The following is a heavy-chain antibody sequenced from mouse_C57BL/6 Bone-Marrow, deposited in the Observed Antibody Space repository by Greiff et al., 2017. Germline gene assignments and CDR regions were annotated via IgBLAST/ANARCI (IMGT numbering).Heavy chain of an antibody. V-gene: IGHV1-43*01. D-gene: IGHD4-1*01. CDR1: GYSFTGYY. Sequence: VQLKQSGPELVKPGASVKISCKASGYSFTGYYMHWVKQSSEKSLEWIGEINPSTGGTSYNQKFKGKATLTVDKSSSTAYMQLKSLTSEDSAVYYCARETGTGHFDYWGQGTTLTVSS. J-gene: IGHJ2*01. CDR2: INPSTGGT. CDR3: ARETGTGHFDY.